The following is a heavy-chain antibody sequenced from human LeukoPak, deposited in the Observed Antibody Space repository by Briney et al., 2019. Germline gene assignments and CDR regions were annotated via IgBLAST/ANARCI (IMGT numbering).Heavy chain of an antibody. CDR1: GGSISSSSYY. CDR3: ARPYYDFWSGDSYYYYMDV. Sequence: ASETLSLTCTVSGGSISSSSYYWGWIRQPPGKGLEWIGSIYYSGSTYYNPSLKSRVTISVDTSKNQFSLKLSSVTAADTAVYYCARPYYDFWSGDSYYYYMDVWGKGTTVTVSS. V-gene: IGHV4-39*07. J-gene: IGHJ6*03. CDR2: IYYSGST. D-gene: IGHD3-3*01.